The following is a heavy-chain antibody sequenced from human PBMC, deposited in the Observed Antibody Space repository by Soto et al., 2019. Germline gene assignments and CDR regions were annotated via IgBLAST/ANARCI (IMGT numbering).Heavy chain of an antibody. CDR2: ISAYNGNT. V-gene: IGHV1-18*01. CDR1: GYTFTSYG. CDR3: ARDLVDTAMVYYFDY. J-gene: IGHJ4*02. Sequence: ASAKVYCKAYGYTFTSYGISWVRQSPGQGLEWMGWISAYNGNTNYAQKLQGRVTMTTDTSTSTAYMELRSLRSDDTAVYYCARDLVDTAMVYYFDYWGQGTLVTVYS. D-gene: IGHD5-18*01.